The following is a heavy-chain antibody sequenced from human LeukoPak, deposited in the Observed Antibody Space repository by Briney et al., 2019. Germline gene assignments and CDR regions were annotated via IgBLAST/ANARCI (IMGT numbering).Heavy chain of an antibody. D-gene: IGHD3-10*01. Sequence: GESLQISCKGSGYSFTTYWIGWVRQLPGKGLEWMGIIYPSDSDTRYSPSFQGQVTISADKFITTAYLQWSSLKASDTAMYYCARSGRSRVPFDYWGQGTLVTVSS. V-gene: IGHV5-51*01. CDR3: ARSGRSRVPFDY. CDR1: GYSFTTYW. J-gene: IGHJ4*02. CDR2: IYPSDSDT.